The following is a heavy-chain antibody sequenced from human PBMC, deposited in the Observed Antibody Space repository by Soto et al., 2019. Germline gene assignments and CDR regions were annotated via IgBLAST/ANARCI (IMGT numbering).Heavy chain of an antibody. Sequence: SETLSLTCTVSGGSISSSSYYWGWIRQPPGKGLEWIGSIYYSGSTYYNPSLKSRVTISVDTSKNQFSLKLSSVTAADTAVYYGARRGYYAISAFDIWGQGTMVTVSS. J-gene: IGHJ3*02. V-gene: IGHV4-39*01. CDR1: GGSISSSSYY. CDR3: ARRGYYAISAFDI. D-gene: IGHD2-8*01. CDR2: IYYSGST.